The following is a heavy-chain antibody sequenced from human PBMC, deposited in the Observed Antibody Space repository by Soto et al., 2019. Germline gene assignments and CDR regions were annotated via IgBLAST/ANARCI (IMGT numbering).Heavy chain of an antibody. D-gene: IGHD1-7*01. Sequence: EVQLLESGGGLVQPGGSLRLSCVVSGFTFGSYAMSWVRQAPEKGPEWVAILGGNGFTTYYADSVKGRFTISGDKYKSTLFLQMTSMRDDETGIYYCANALRPRLNLFYQMDVWGRGTSITVSS. CDR3: ANALRPRLNLFYQMDV. J-gene: IGHJ6*03. V-gene: IGHV3-23*01. CDR2: LGGNGFTT. CDR1: GFTFGSYA.